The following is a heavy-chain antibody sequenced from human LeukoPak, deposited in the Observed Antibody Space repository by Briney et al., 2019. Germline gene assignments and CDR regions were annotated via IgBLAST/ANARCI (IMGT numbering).Heavy chain of an antibody. D-gene: IGHD3-10*01. CDR1: GYTFTGYY. Sequence: ASVKVSCKASGYTFTGYYMHWVRQAPGQGLEWMGWINPNSGGTNYAQKFQGRVTMTRDTSISTAYMELSRLRSDDTAVYYCARGVYYGSGNYYFSFDYWGQGTLVTVSS. J-gene: IGHJ4*02. CDR2: INPNSGGT. CDR3: ARGVYYGSGNYYFSFDY. V-gene: IGHV1-2*02.